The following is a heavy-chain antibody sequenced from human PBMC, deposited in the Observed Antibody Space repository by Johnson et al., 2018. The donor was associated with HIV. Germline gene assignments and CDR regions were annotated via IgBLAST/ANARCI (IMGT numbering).Heavy chain of an antibody. Sequence: QVQLVESGGGVVQPGGSLRLSCAASGFTFSSYGMHWVRQAPGKGLEWVAFIRYDGSNKYYADSVKGRFTNSRDNSKNTLYLQMTSLRAEDTAVYYCAKEEEDAFDIWGQGTMVTVSS. J-gene: IGHJ3*02. CDR1: GFTFSSYG. CDR3: AKEEEDAFDI. V-gene: IGHV3-30*02. CDR2: IRYDGSNK.